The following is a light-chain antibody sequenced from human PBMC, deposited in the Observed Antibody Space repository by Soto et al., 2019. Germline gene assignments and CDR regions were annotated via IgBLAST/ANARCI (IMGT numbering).Light chain of an antibody. J-gene: IGKJ4*01. CDR2: DAS. Sequence: EVVLTQSPAILSLSPGERATLSCRASQSIGSTLAWYQQRSGQAPRLLIYDASSRATGIPGRISGSGSGTDFTLTSSSLEVEDFAVYYCQHRGNWPAFGGGTKVRSN. V-gene: IGKV3-11*01. CDR1: QSIGST. CDR3: QHRGNWPA.